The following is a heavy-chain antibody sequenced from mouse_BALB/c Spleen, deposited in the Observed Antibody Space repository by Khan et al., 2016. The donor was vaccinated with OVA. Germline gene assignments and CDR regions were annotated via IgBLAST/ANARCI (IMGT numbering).Heavy chain of an antibody. D-gene: IGHD1-1*01. CDR1: GFTFSTYG. Sequence: EVMLVESGGDVVKPGGSLKLSCAASGFTFSTYGMSWVRQTPDKRLEWVATVSTGGHYTYYPDTVKGRFTISRDNAKNTLYLQMSSLKSEDTVMFYCARLAYYYDREGFAYWGQGTLVTVSA. J-gene: IGHJ3*01. V-gene: IGHV5-6*01. CDR2: VSTGGHYT. CDR3: ARLAYYYDREGFAY.